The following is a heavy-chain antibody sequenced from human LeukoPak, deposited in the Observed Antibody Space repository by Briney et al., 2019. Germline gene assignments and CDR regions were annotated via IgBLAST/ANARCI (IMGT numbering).Heavy chain of an antibody. CDR1: GYTLTELS. CDR3: ATYLYGSGRGGMDV. D-gene: IGHD3-10*01. V-gene: IGHV1-24*01. Sequence: ASVKVSCKVSGYTLTELSMHWVRQAPGKGLEWMGGFDPEDGETIYAQKFQGRVTMTEDTSTDTAYMELSSLRSEDTAVCYCATYLYGSGRGGMDVWGKGTTVTVSS. J-gene: IGHJ6*04. CDR2: FDPEDGET.